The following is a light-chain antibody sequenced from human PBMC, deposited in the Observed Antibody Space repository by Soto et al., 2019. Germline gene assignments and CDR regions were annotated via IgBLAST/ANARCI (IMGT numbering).Light chain of an antibody. CDR1: SSDVGGYNY. CDR3: SSYTSTHVV. J-gene: IGLJ2*01. Sequence: HSALTQPASVSGSPGQSITISCTGTSSDVGGYNYVSWYQQHPGKAPKLMIYEVSNRPSGVSNRFSGSKSGNTASLTISGLQAEDEADYYCSSYTSTHVVFGGGTKLTVL. V-gene: IGLV2-14*01. CDR2: EVS.